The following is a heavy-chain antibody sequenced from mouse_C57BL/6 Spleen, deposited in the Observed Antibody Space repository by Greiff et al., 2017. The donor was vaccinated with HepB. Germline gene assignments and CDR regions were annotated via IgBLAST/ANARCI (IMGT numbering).Heavy chain of an antibody. J-gene: IGHJ1*03. V-gene: IGHV1-59*01. CDR1: GYTFTSYW. CDR2: IDPSDSYT. D-gene: IGHD1-1*01. CDR3: ARRTTGGYFDV. Sequence: QVQLQQPGAELVRPGTSVKLSCKASGYTFTSYWMHWVKQRPGQGLEWIGVIDPSDSYTNYNPKFKGKATLTVDTSSSTAYMQLSSLTSEDSAVYYSARRTTGGYFDVWGTGTTVTVSS.